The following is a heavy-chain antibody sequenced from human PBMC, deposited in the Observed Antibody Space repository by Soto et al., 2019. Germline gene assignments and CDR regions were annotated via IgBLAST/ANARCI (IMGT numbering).Heavy chain of an antibody. V-gene: IGHV3-48*02. Sequence: GGSLRLSCAASGFTFSSYSMNWVRQAPGKGLEWVSYISSSSSTIYYADSVKGRFTISRDNAKNSLYLQMNSLRDEDTAVYYCAKDAVAGDGVWLAHAWGRGTAVTVS. CDR3: AKDAVAGDGVWLAHA. J-gene: IGHJ5*02. CDR2: ISSSSSTI. D-gene: IGHD4-17*01. CDR1: GFTFSSYS.